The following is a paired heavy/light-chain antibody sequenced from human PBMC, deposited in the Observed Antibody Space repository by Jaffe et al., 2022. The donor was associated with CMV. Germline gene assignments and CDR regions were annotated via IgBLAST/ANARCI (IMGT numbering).Light chain of an antibody. CDR3: QQQRSNWPPVI. CDR1: QSVVGS. V-gene: IGKV3-11*01. J-gene: IGKJ4*01. CDR2: ETS. Sequence: DIVLTQSPATLSLSPGERATLSCRASQSVVGSLAWYQHKPGQAPRLLIYETSNRATGIPARFSGSGSGTDFTLTISSLEPEDFAVYYCQQQRSNWPPVIFGGGTKVELK.
Heavy chain of an antibody. V-gene: IGHV3-11*06. Sequence: QVQLVESGGGLVNPGGSLRLSCEASGFTLSDTYMSWIRQAPGKGLEWVSYISSNDPYVNYADSVKGRFTIYRDKAKNALLLQMTSLRAEDTAIYYCARTYNSGWDLNWFDPWGQGTLVTVSS. D-gene: IGHD6-19*01. CDR1: GFTLSDTY. J-gene: IGHJ5*02. CDR3: ARTYNSGWDLNWFDP. CDR2: ISSNDPYV.